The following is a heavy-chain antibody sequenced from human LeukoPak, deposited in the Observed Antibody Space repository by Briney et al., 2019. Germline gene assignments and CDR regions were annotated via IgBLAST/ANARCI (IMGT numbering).Heavy chain of an antibody. Sequence: GASVKVSCKASGYIFTDYYIHWVRQAPGQGLEWMGWINPNSGGTNYAQKFQGRVTMTRDTSISTAYMELSRLRSDDTAVYYCARVLRRGVVVVIRYYFDYWGQGTLVTVSS. D-gene: IGHD3-22*01. V-gene: IGHV1-2*02. CDR3: ARVLRRGVVVVIRYYFDY. CDR1: GYIFTDYY. CDR2: INPNSGGT. J-gene: IGHJ4*02.